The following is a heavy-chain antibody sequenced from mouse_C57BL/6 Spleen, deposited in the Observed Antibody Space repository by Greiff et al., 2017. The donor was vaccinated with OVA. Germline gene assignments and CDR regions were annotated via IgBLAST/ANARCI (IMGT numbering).Heavy chain of an antibody. V-gene: IGHV14-1*01. J-gene: IGHJ4*01. D-gene: IGHD2-1*01. CDR1: GFNIKDYY. Sequence: EVQLKQSGAELVRPGASVKLSCTASGFNIKDYYMHWVKQRPEQGLEWIGRIDPEDGDTEYAPKFQGKATMTADTSSNTAYLQLSSLTSEDTAVYYCTTSGYGNYNYAMDYWGQGTSVTVSS. CDR3: TTSGYGNYNYAMDY. CDR2: IDPEDGDT.